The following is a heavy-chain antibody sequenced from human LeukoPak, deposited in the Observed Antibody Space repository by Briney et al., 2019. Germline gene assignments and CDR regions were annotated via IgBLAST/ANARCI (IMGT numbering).Heavy chain of an antibody. J-gene: IGHJ4*02. CDR3: ARHTEYCSGGSCAGQDY. D-gene: IGHD2-15*01. CDR2: ITFSSSSK. Sequence: PGGSLRLSCAASGFTFSNYGMNWVRQAPGKGLEWISLITFSSSSKYYGDSVKGRFTISRDNAKNSLYLQMSGLRPEDTAVYYCARHTEYCSGGSCAGQDYWGQGTLVIVSS. CDR1: GFTFSNYG. V-gene: IGHV3-21*01.